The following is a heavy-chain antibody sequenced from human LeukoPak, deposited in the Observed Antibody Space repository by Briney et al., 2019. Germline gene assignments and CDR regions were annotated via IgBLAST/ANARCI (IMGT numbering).Heavy chain of an antibody. D-gene: IGHD6-13*01. Sequence: RGSLRLSCAASGFTFSRYAMTWVRQAPGKGLEWVSSLSDDSRRIYYADSVRGRFSISRDNSRNTLYLQLNSLRAEDTAIYYCAKEIDSSWQDWGQGTLVTVSS. CDR2: LSDDSRRI. J-gene: IGHJ4*02. CDR1: GFTFSRYA. V-gene: IGHV3-23*01. CDR3: AKEIDSSWQD.